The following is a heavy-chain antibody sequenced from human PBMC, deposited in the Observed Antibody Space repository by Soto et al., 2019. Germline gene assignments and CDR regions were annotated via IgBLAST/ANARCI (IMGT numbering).Heavy chain of an antibody. CDR1: GFTFSSYA. V-gene: IGHV3-23*01. D-gene: IGHD6-19*01. Sequence: GGSLRLSCAASGFTFSSYAMSWVRPAPGNGLEWDSAISGIGGRTYYAVSVKGRFTISRDNSKNTLYLQMNRLRAEDTAVYYCAKGIAVALYNWFAPGGQGTLVTVS. CDR2: ISGIGGRT. J-gene: IGHJ5*02. CDR3: AKGIAVALYNWFAP.